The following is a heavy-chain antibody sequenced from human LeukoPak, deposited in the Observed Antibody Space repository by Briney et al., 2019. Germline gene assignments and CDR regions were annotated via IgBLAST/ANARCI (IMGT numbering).Heavy chain of an antibody. Sequence: GGSLGLSCAASGFTFSSYSMNWVRQAPGKGLEWVSSISSSSSYIYYADSVKGRFTISRDNAKNSLYLQMNSLRAEDTAVYYCARDSPFLGASDDIWFGELLSYYGMDVWGQGTTVTVSS. D-gene: IGHD3-10*01. CDR2: ISSSSSYI. CDR1: GFTFSSYS. CDR3: ARDSPFLGASDDIWFGELLSYYGMDV. V-gene: IGHV3-21*01. J-gene: IGHJ6*02.